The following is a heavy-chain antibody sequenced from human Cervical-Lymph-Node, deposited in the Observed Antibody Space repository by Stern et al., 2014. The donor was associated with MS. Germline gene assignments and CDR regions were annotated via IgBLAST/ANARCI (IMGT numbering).Heavy chain of an antibody. V-gene: IGHV1-18*04. CDR2: ISAYNDNT. Sequence: QVQLVQSGAEVKKPGASVKVSCQASGYTFTSYGISWVRQAPGQGLEWLGGISAYNDNTNYAQKLQGRVTMTTDTSTSTAYMELRSLRSDDTAVYYCARDGYYDSSGYPPAFDYWGQGTLVTVSS. D-gene: IGHD3-22*01. CDR1: GYTFTSYG. J-gene: IGHJ4*02. CDR3: ARDGYYDSSGYPPAFDY.